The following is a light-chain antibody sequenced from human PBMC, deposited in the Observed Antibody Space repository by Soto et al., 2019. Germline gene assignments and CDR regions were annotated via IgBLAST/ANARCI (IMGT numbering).Light chain of an antibody. CDR3: QQTYSTPRT. V-gene: IGKV1-39*01. J-gene: IGKJ1*01. CDR1: RSINTY. Sequence: DIQMTQSPSSLSASVGDRVTITCRASRSINTYVNWYQQRPGKAPELLIYSASNLHTGVPSRFSGSGSGTDFTFTINNLLPEDFAIYYCQQTYSTPRTFGQVTKVDIK. CDR2: SAS.